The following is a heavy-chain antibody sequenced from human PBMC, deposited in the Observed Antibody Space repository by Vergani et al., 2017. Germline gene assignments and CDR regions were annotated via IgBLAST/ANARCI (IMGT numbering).Heavy chain of an antibody. CDR3: ARVNTETNGHLYYYYYMDV. D-gene: IGHD4-11*01. CDR1: GGSFTSYH. V-gene: IGHV4-34*01. CDR2: IDHTGRP. J-gene: IGHJ6*03. Sequence: QVQLQQWGGGLLKPSETLSLTCVVNGGSFTSYHWTWIRQSPGEGLEWVGDIDHTGRPDNNPSLTSRLTMSVDKSRNQFSLTLNSVTATDTAIYFCARVNTETNGHLYYYYYMDVWGQGTAVTVS.